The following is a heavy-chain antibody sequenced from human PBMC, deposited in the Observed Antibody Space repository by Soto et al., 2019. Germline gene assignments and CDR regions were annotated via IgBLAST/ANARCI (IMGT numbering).Heavy chain of an antibody. V-gene: IGHV1-18*04. CDR1: GYTFTSYC. Sequence: ASVKVSFKASGYTFTSYCISWVRQAPGQGLEWMGGISAYNGNTNYAQKLQGRVTMTTDTSTSTAYIELRSLRSDDTAVYYCPRRDLEWLSQFDPWGQGTLVTVSS. D-gene: IGHD3-3*01. CDR2: ISAYNGNT. CDR3: PRRDLEWLSQFDP. J-gene: IGHJ5*02.